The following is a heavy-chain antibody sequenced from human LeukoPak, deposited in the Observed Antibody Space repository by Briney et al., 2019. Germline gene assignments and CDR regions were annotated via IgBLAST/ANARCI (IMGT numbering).Heavy chain of an antibody. CDR1: VGSISSSSYF. J-gene: IGHJ4*01. V-gene: IGHV4-39*01. D-gene: IGHD3-22*01. Sequence: SETLPDTRTDTVGSISSSSYFWGCIRQPPGKGLEWIGSIYYSGSTNYNPSLKSRVSMSLDTSKNQFSLKLTSVTAADTAVYYCARHAGGYDTMLVEFDYW. CDR3: ARHAGGYDTMLVEFDY. CDR2: IYYSGST.